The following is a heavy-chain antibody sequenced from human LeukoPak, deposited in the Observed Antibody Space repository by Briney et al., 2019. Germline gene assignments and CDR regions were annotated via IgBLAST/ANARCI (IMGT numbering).Heavy chain of an antibody. J-gene: IGHJ6*03. CDR2: INPNSGGT. D-gene: IGHD6-13*01. CDR3: ARVLIAAAGKDYYYYYYMDV. CDR1: GYSFTSYS. Sequence: ASVKVSCKVSGYSFTSYSMHWVRQVPGQGLEWMGWINPNSGGTNYAQKFQGRVTMTRDTSISTAYMELSRLRSDDTAVYYCARVLIAAAGKDYYYYYYMDVWGKGTTVTVSS. V-gene: IGHV1-2*02.